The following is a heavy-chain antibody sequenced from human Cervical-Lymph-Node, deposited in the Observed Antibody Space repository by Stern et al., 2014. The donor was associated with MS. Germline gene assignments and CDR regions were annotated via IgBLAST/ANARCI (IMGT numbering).Heavy chain of an antibody. CDR1: GGSISSYY. D-gene: IGHD6-19*01. J-gene: IGHJ4*02. V-gene: IGHV4-59*01. Sequence: QLQLQESGPGLVKPSETLSLTCTVSGGSISSYYWSWIRQPPGKGLEWIGYIYYSGSTNYTPSLKSRVTISVDTSKNQFSLNLSSGTAADPAVYYCARGGGGYRSSGWFFYFDYWGQGTLVTVSS. CDR2: IYYSGST. CDR3: ARGGGGYRSSGWFFYFDY.